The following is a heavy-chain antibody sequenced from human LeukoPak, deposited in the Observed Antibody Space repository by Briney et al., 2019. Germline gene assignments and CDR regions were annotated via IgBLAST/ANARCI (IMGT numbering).Heavy chain of an antibody. CDR3: ARVLFYDSYYFDY. CDR1: GFTFSSYA. Sequence: QPGGSLRLSCAASGFTFSSYAMHWVRQAPGKGLEWVAVISYDGSNKYYADSVKGRFTISRDNSKNTLYLQMNSLRAEDTAVYYCARVLFYDSYYFDYWGQGTLVTVSS. D-gene: IGHD3-3*01. J-gene: IGHJ4*02. CDR2: ISYDGSNK. V-gene: IGHV3-30-3*01.